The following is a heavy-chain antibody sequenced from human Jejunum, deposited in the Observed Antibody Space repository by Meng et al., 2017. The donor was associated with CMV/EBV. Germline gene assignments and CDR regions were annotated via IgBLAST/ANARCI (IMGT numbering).Heavy chain of an antibody. J-gene: IGHJ4*02. CDR1: GFSFSSNKVG. CDR2: IFWDDER. CDR3: ALRDYGVNYFDS. V-gene: IGHV2-5*02. D-gene: IGHD4/OR15-4a*01. Sequence: QITLKESGPTLVKPTQTLTLTCTFSGFSFSSNKVGVAWIRQPPGKALEWLALIFWDDERRYSPSLKSRLTVTKDTSKNQVVLTMTNMDPVDTATYYCALRDYGVNYFDSWGQGTLVTVSS.